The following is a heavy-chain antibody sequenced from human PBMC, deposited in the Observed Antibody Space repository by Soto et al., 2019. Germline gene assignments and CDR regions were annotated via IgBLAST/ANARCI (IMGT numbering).Heavy chain of an antibody. D-gene: IGHD3-16*01. V-gene: IGHV3-11*01. CDR2: ISTSGTST. CDR3: AREGVLFRAGFDS. Sequence: QVQLVESGGGLVKPGGSLRLSCAVSGFTFSNYYMAWIRQAPGKCLEWVSYISTSGTSTFYADSVKDRFTISRDNAENSLFLQMDSLRVEDTAVYFCAREGVLFRAGFDSWGQGTLVTVAS. CDR1: GFTFSNYY. J-gene: IGHJ4*02.